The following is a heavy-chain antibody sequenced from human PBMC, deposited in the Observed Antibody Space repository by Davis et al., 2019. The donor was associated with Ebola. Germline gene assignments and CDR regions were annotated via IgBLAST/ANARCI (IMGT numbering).Heavy chain of an antibody. CDR3: ARDAEMGWFGELLSSPLDY. V-gene: IGHV3-49*04. J-gene: IGHJ4*02. CDR2: IRSKAYGGTT. D-gene: IGHD3-10*01. CDR1: GFTFGDYA. Sequence: GGSLRLSCTASGFTFGDYAMSWVRQAPGKGLEWVGFIRSKAYGGTTEYAASVKGRFTISRDDSKSIAYLQMNSLKTEDTAVYYCARDAEMGWFGELLSSPLDYWGQGTLVTVSS.